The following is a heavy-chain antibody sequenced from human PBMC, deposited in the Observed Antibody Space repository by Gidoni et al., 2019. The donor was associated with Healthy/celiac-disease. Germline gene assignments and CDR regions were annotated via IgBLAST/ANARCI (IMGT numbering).Heavy chain of an antibody. D-gene: IGHD3-10*01. CDR2: IYWDDDK. Sequence: QITLKESGPTLVKPTQTLTLTCTFSGFSLSTSGVGVGWIRQPPGKALEWLALIYWDDDKRYSPSLKSRLTITKDTSKNQVVLTMTNMDPVDTATYYCAHGVGPRRYYYGSGPIFDYWGQGTLVTVSS. V-gene: IGHV2-5*02. CDR3: AHGVGPRRYYYGSGPIFDY. J-gene: IGHJ4*02. CDR1: GFSLSTSGVG.